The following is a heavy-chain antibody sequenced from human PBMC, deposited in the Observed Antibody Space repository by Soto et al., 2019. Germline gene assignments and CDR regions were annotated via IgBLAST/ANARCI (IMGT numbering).Heavy chain of an antibody. D-gene: IGHD6-19*01. CDR2: VYPSDSDV. CDR1: GYRFTSSW. V-gene: IGHV5-51*01. J-gene: IGHJ4*02. CDR3: ARVDRSGWTPNFFDS. Sequence: PGESLKISCQGSGYRFTSSWIGWVRQMPGKGLEWLGNVYPSDSDVRYSPSFEGRVTISADNSINTAYLHLLNLKAADTALYYCARVDRSGWTPNFFDSWGQGTLVTVSS.